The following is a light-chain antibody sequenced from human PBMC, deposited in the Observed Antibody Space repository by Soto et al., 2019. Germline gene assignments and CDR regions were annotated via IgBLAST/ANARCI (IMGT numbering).Light chain of an antibody. J-gene: IGKJ4*01. Sequence: EIVLTQSPATLSLSPGERATLSCRASQGISSYLVWYQQRPGQAPRLLIYDASNRATGIPARFSGSGSGTGFTLTISSLEPEDFAVYYCQQRSDWPITFGEGTKVEIK. CDR3: QQRSDWPIT. CDR1: QGISSY. V-gene: IGKV3-11*01. CDR2: DAS.